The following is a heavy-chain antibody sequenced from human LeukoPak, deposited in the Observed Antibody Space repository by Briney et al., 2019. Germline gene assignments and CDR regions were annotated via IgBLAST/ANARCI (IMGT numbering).Heavy chain of an antibody. CDR2: IYSGDST. CDR1: GCTVSSNY. V-gene: IGHV3-53*01. J-gene: IGHJ4*02. D-gene: IGHD7-27*01. CDR3: ARDRTGVYYFDY. Sequence: GGSLRLSCAASGCTVSSNYMSWVRQAPGKGLEWVSVIYSGDSTYYADSVKGRFTISRDNSKNTLYLQMNSLRVEDTAVYYCARDRTGVYYFDYWGQGTLVTVSS.